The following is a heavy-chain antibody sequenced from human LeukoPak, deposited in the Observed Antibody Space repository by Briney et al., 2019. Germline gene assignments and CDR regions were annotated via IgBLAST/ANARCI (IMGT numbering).Heavy chain of an antibody. CDR2: INPSGGST. CDR1: GYTFTSYY. CDR3: AVWAHDYGVPNAFDI. Sequence: ASVKVSCKASGYTFTSYYMHWVRQAPGQGLEWMGIINPSGGSTSYAQKFQGRVTMTRDTSTSTVYMELSSLRSEDTAVYYCAVWAHDYGVPNAFDIWGQGTMVTVSS. J-gene: IGHJ3*02. D-gene: IGHD4-17*01. V-gene: IGHV1-46*01.